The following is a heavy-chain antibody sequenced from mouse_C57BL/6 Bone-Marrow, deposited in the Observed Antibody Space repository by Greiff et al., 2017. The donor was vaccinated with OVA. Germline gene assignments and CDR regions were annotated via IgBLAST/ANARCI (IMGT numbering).Heavy chain of an antibody. CDR3: ARRDYYGVATWGFAY. D-gene: IGHD1-1*01. CDR1: GYTFTSYW. CDR2: IYPGSGST. J-gene: IGHJ3*01. V-gene: IGHV1-55*01. Sequence: QVQLQQPGAELVKPGASVKMSCKASGYTFTSYWITWVKQRPGQGLEWIGDIYPGSGSTNYNEKFKSKATLTVDTSSSTAYTQLSSLTSEDSAVYYCARRDYYGVATWGFAYWGQGTLVTVSA.